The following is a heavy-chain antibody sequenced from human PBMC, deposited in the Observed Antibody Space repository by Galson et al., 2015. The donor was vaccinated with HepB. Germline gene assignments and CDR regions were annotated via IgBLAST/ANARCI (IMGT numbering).Heavy chain of an antibody. D-gene: IGHD1-26*01. J-gene: IGHJ3*02. CDR3: VREDKWEGAFDI. Sequence: SLRLSCADYAFTFSNHWMHWVRQAPGKGLVWVSRIKSDGSFTRYADSVKGRFTISRDNAKNTLYLQMNSLRAEDTAVYYCVREDKWEGAFDIWGQGTMVTVSS. V-gene: IGHV3-74*01. CDR2: IKSDGSFT. CDR1: AFTFSNHW.